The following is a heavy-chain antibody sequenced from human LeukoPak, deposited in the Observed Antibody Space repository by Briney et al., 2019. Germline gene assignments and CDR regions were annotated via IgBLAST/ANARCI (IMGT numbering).Heavy chain of an antibody. D-gene: IGHD1-14*01. Sequence: ASVKVSCKVSGYTLTELSMHWVRQAPGKGLEWMGGFDPEDGETTYAQKFQGRVTMTEDTSTDTAYMELSSLRSEDTAVYYCATRTPPYYYYGMDVWGQGTTVTVSS. V-gene: IGHV1-24*01. CDR2: FDPEDGET. J-gene: IGHJ6*02. CDR1: GYTLTELS. CDR3: ATRTPPYYYYGMDV.